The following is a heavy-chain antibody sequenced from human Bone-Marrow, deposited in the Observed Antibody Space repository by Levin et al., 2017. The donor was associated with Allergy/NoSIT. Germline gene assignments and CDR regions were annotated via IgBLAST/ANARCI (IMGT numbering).Heavy chain of an antibody. D-gene: IGHD1-1*01. CDR2: INPNSGDT. Sequence: ASVKVSCKASGYTFTGYYMHWVRQAPGQGLEWMGRINPNSGDTNYAQKFQGRVTMTRDTSISTAYMELSRLRSDDTAVYYCARVVSSQLYYYYYMDVWGKGTTVTVSS. CDR1: GYTFTGYY. J-gene: IGHJ6*03. CDR3: ARVVSSQLYYYYYMDV. V-gene: IGHV1-2*06.